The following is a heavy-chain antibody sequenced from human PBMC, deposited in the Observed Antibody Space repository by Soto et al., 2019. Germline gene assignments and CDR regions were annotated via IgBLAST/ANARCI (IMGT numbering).Heavy chain of an antibody. Sequence: ASVKVSCKASGYTFTSYYMHWVRQAPGQGLEWMGIINPSGGSTSYAQKFQGRVTMTRDTSTSTVYMELSSLRSDDTAVYYCARARGYCSGGSCYDSYWFDPWGQGTLVTVSS. J-gene: IGHJ5*02. V-gene: IGHV1-46*01. CDR2: INPSGGST. CDR3: ARARGYCSGGSCYDSYWFDP. CDR1: GYTFTSYY. D-gene: IGHD2-15*01.